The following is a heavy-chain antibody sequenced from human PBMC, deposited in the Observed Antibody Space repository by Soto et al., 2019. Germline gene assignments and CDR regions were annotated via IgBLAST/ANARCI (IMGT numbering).Heavy chain of an antibody. Sequence: GGSLRLSCAASGFTFDDYTMHWVRQAPGKGLEWVSLISWDGGSTYYADSVKGRFTISRDNSKNSLYLQMNSLRTEDTALYYCAKDKTVAARRYYYYGMDVWGQGTTVTVSS. J-gene: IGHJ6*02. V-gene: IGHV3-43*01. CDR1: GFTFDDYT. D-gene: IGHD6-6*01. CDR2: ISWDGGST. CDR3: AKDKTVAARRYYYYGMDV.